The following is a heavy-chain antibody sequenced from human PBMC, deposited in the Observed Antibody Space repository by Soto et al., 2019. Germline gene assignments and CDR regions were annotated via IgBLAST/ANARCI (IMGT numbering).Heavy chain of an antibody. Sequence: ASVKVSCQASGSTFTSYAMHWVRQAPGQRLEWMGWINAGNGNTKYSQKFQGRVTITRDTSASTAYMELSSLRSEDTAVYYCARERRLKVWFDPWGQGTLVTVSS. V-gene: IGHV1-3*01. J-gene: IGHJ5*02. CDR1: GSTFTSYA. CDR3: ARERRLKVWFDP. D-gene: IGHD3-22*01. CDR2: INAGNGNT.